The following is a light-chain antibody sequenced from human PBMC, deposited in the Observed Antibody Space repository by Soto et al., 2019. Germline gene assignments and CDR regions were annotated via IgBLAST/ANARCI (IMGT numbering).Light chain of an antibody. J-gene: IGKJ1*01. CDR3: QQYGYSPRT. Sequence: EVVLTQSPGTLSLSPGERATLSCRASQSVSSPYLAWYQQRPGQAPRLLIYGTSTRATGIPDRFSGSGSGTYFTLTINRLEPEDFAVDYWQQYGYSPRTFGQGTKVEFK. CDR1: QSVSSPY. V-gene: IGKV3-20*01. CDR2: GTS.